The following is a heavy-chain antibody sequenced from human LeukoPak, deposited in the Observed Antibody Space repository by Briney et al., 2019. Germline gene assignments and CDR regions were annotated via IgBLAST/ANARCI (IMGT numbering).Heavy chain of an antibody. CDR3: AREGYKENSSGWYFDL. V-gene: IGHV4-61*02. CDR2: IYTSGST. CDR1: GGSISSGSYY. Sequence: SETLSLTCTVSGGSISSGSYYWSWIRQPAGKGLECIGRIYTSGSTNYNPSLKSRVTISVDTSKNQFSLKLSSVTAADTAVYYCAREGYKENSSGWYFDLWGRGTLVTVSS. D-gene: IGHD6-19*01. J-gene: IGHJ2*01.